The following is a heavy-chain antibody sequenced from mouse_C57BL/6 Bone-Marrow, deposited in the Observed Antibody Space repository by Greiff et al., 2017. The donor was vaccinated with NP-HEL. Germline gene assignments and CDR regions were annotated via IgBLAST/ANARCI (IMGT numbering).Heavy chain of an antibody. Sequence: EVKLVESGGDLVKPGGSLKLSCAASGFTFSSYGMSWVRQTPDKRLEWVATISSGGSYTYYLDSVKGRFTISRDNAKNTLYLQMSSLKSEDTAMYYCASLYSNYAPFAYWGQGTLVTVSA. CDR3: ASLYSNYAPFAY. CDR1: GFTFSSYG. J-gene: IGHJ3*01. D-gene: IGHD2-5*01. CDR2: ISSGGSYT. V-gene: IGHV5-6*01.